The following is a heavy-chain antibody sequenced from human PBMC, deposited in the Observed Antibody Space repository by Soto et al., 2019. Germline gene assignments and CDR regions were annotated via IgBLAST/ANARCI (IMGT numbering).Heavy chain of an antibody. V-gene: IGHV3-66*01. CDR3: ARDLYCSR. J-gene: IGHJ4*02. D-gene: IGHD2-15*01. CDR2: IYSTGRT. Sequence: EVQLVESGGGLVQPGGSLRLSCAASGFTVSSVSMSWVRQAPGKGLEWVSVIYSTGRTYYADSVKGRFNISRDDHRNTVYLQMNIVRGDDTAVYYCARDLYCSRWGQGTLVTVSS. CDR1: GFTVSSVS.